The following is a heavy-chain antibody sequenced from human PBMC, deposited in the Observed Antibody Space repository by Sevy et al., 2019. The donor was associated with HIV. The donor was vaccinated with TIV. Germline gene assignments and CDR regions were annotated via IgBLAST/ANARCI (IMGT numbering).Heavy chain of an antibody. CDR1: GGSISSGGYY. Sequence: SETLSLTCTVSGGSISSGGYYWSWIRQHPGKGLEWIGYIYYSGSTYYNPSLKSRVTISVDTSKNQFSLKLSSVTAADTAVYYCTRVARRAAPWGDYFDYWGQGTLVTVSS. V-gene: IGHV4-31*03. CDR2: IYYSGST. D-gene: IGHD3-16*01. CDR3: TRVARRAAPWGDYFDY. J-gene: IGHJ4*02.